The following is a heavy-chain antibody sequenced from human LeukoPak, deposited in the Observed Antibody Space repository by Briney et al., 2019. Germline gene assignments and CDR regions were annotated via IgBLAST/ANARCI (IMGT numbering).Heavy chain of an antibody. CDR3: ARAARADCTSPTCHSWLAP. D-gene: IGHD2/OR15-2a*01. V-gene: IGHV3-74*01. CDR2: NSDGSTT. J-gene: IGHJ5*02. CDR1: GFTLSNSW. Sequence: PGGSLRLSCAAYGFTLSNSWIHWVRQAPGKGLVRVSRNSDGSTTTYADSVKGRFTISRDNAKNTLYLQMNSLRAEDTAVYYCARAARADCTSPTCHSWLAPWGQGTQVTVSS.